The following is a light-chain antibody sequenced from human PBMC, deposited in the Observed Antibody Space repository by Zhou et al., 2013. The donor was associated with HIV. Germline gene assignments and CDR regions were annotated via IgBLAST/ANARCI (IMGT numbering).Light chain of an antibody. Sequence: AIRMTQSPTSFSASTGDRVTITCRASQGISKWLAWYQQKPGKAPKLLIYGASSLQSGVPSRFSGSGSGTEFTLTISSLQPDDFATYYCQQYNSYSRWTFGQGTKVEIK. CDR2: GAS. J-gene: IGKJ1*01. CDR3: QQYNSYSRWT. V-gene: IGKV1-8*01. CDR1: QGISKW.